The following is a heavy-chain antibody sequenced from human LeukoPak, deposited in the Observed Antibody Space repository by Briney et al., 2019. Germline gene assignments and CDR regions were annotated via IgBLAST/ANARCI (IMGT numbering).Heavy chain of an antibody. D-gene: IGHD6-25*01. CDR2: IYYTGGT. CDR1: GYSISSRIYY. CDR3: ARVGHNSGWGSNWFDP. J-gene: IGHJ5*02. V-gene: IGHV4-39*07. Sequence: PSETLSLTCTVSGYSISSRIYYWGWIRQPPGKALEWIGTIYYTGGTYYSPSLKSRVTLSVDTSKNQFSLKLSSVTAADTAVYYCARVGHNSGWGSNWFDPRGQGTLVNVSS.